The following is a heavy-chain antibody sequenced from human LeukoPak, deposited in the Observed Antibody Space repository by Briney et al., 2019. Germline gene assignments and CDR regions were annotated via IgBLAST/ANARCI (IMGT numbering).Heavy chain of an antibody. J-gene: IGHJ4*02. CDR1: GFTVSSNY. Sequence: PGGSLRLSCAASGFTVSSNYMSWVRQAPGKGLEWVSVIYSGGSTYYADSVKGRFTISRDNSKNTLYLQMNSLRAEDTAVYYCARDRAAVSFDYWGQGTLVTVSS. CDR2: IYSGGST. CDR3: ARDRAAVSFDY. V-gene: IGHV3-66*01. D-gene: IGHD6-13*01.